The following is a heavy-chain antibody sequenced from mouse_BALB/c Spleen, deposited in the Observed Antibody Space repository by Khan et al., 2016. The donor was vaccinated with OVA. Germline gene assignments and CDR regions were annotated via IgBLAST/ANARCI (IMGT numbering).Heavy chain of an antibody. V-gene: IGHV2-2*02. CDR1: GFSLSNYS. J-gene: IGHJ3*01. CDR2: IWSAGST. Sequence: QVQLKQSGPGLVQPSQSLSITCTVSGFSLSNYSVHWVRQSPGNGLEWLGVIWSAGSTDYNAAFISRLTISKDNSRSQVFFKMNSLQPNDTAIYYCARRGYDYGRGALFAYWGQGTLVTVSA. D-gene: IGHD2-4*01. CDR3: ARRGYDYGRGALFAY.